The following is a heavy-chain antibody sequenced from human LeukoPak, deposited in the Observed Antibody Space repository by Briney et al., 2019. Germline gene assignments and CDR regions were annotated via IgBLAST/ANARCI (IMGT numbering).Heavy chain of an antibody. Sequence: PSETLSLTCAVYGGSFSGYYWSWIRQPPGKGLEWIGEINHSGSTNYNPSLKSRVTIPVDTSKNQFSLKLSSVTAADTAVYYCARGVMDYDSSGYYYYYYYYYMDVWGKGTTVTVSS. V-gene: IGHV4-34*01. D-gene: IGHD3-22*01. CDR3: ARGVMDYDSSGYYYYYYYYYMDV. CDR1: GGSFSGYY. J-gene: IGHJ6*03. CDR2: INHSGST.